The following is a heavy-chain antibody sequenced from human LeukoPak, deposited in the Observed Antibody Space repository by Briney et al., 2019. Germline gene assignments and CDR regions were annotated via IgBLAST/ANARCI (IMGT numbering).Heavy chain of an antibody. V-gene: IGHV3-21*01. CDR2: ISSSSSYI. CDR3: ARASPSYDILTGYHVA. Sequence: PGGSLRLSCAASGFTFSSYSMNWVRQAPGKGLEWVSSISSSSSYIYYADSVKGRFTISRDNAKNSLYLQMNSLRAEDTAVYYCARASPSYDILTGYHVAWGQGTLVTASS. D-gene: IGHD3-9*01. J-gene: IGHJ5*02. CDR1: GFTFSSYS.